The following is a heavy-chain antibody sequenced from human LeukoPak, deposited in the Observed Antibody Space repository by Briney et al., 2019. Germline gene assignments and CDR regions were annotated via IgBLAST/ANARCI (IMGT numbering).Heavy chain of an antibody. Sequence: PGGSLRLSCSASGFAFRSYAMSWVRQAPGKGLEWVSGISGSDADTYYADSVKGRFTISRDNSQNTLYLQMNSLRAEDTAVYYCAKDGRWSGSGHQYGMDVWGKGTTVTVSS. CDR2: ISGSDADT. D-gene: IGHD3-3*01. J-gene: IGHJ6*04. CDR3: AKDGRWSGSGHQYGMDV. V-gene: IGHV3-23*01. CDR1: GFAFRSYA.